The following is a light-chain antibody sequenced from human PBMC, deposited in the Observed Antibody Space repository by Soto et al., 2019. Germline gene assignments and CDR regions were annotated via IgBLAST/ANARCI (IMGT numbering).Light chain of an antibody. CDR2: GAP. V-gene: IGKV3-20*01. CDR1: QSVSSTN. Sequence: EIVLTQSPGTLSLSPGESATLSCRASQSVSSTNLAWYQQKPGQSPRLVMFGAPSRATGIPDRFSGSGSGTDFTLTISRLEHEDFAVYYCQQYGSSPVSFGQGTKLEIK. CDR3: QQYGSSPVS. J-gene: IGKJ2*03.